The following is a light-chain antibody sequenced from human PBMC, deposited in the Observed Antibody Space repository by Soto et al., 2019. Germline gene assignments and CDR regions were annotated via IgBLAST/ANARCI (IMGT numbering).Light chain of an antibody. CDR3: CSYAGGTTWV. CDR1: SNDFGSRNF. J-gene: IGLJ3*02. V-gene: IGLV2-23*01. CDR2: EGT. Sequence: QSALTQPASMSGSPGQSITISCIGSSNDFGSRNFVSWYQQRPNKAPKLMIFEGTKRPSGVSDRFSASKSGYTASLTISGLRAEDEANYYCCSYAGGTTWVFGGGTKLTVL.